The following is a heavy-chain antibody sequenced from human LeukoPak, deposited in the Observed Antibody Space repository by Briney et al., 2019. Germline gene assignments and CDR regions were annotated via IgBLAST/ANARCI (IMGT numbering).Heavy chain of an antibody. V-gene: IGHV4-39*01. D-gene: IGHD5-12*01. J-gene: IGHJ4*02. CDR2: IYCSGNI. Sequence: SETLSLTCNVSGGSISNSNYYWAWIRQPPGKGLEWIGSIYCSGNIYYNPSLRSRVTLSVDTSKNQFSLKLSSVTVADTAVYYCARHPTFSGYECYFDKWGQGTLVTVSS. CDR3: ARHPTFSGYECYFDK. CDR1: GGSISNSNYY.